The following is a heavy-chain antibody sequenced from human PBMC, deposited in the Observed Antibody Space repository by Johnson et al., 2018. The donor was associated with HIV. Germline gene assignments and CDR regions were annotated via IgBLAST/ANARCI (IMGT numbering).Heavy chain of an antibody. CDR3: ARERATLWFRASGAAFDI. V-gene: IGHV3-11*04. J-gene: IGHJ3*02. Sequence: QVQLVESGGGLVQPGGSLRLSCAASGFTVSSNYMSWIRQAPGKGLEWVSYISSSGSTIYYADSVKGRFTISRDNAKNSLHLQMNSLRAEDTAVYYCARERATLWFRASGAAFDIWGQGTMVTVSS. D-gene: IGHD3-10*01. CDR1: GFTVSSNY. CDR2: ISSSGSTI.